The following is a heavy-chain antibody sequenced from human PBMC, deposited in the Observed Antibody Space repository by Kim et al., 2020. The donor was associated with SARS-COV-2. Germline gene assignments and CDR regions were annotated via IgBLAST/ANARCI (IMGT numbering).Heavy chain of an antibody. J-gene: IGHJ4*02. CDR2: INPSGGST. CDR1: GYTFTSYY. Sequence: ASVKVSCKASGYTFTSYYMHWVQQAPGQGLEWMGIINPSGGSTSYAQKFQGRVTMTRDTSTSTVYMELSSLRSEDTAVYYCARVSGYYDSSGYYGEEKVDYWGQGTLVTVSS. CDR3: ARVSGYYDSSGYYGEEKVDY. D-gene: IGHD3-22*01. V-gene: IGHV1-46*01.